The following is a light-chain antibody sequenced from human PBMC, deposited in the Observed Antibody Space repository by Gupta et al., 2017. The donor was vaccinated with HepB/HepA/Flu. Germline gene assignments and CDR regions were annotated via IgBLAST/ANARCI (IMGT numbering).Light chain of an antibody. CDR1: SLRNYY. Sequence: SSELTQDPAVSVALGQPVRITCQGDSLRNYYASWYQQKPGQAPVLVIYGENNRPSEIPDRISGSTSGNTASLTITGAQAEDEADYYCNSRDTSGNFLVFGGGTKLTVL. J-gene: IGLJ2*01. CDR2: GEN. V-gene: IGLV3-19*01. CDR3: NSRDTSGNFLV.